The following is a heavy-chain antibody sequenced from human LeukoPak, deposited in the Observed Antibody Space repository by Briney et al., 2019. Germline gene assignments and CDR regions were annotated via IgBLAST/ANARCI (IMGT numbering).Heavy chain of an antibody. D-gene: IGHD2-2*01. CDR2: ITTNGAST. Sequence: GGSLRLSCVASGFIFSDYYMTWIRQAPGKGLEWFSYITTNGASTYYATSVKGRFTISRDNAQRSLFLQMNSLRAEDTAVYYCATRYCSIAACRVSSYKCMDDWGKGTTVIVSS. V-gene: IGHV3-11*04. CDR1: GFIFSDYY. J-gene: IGHJ6*04. CDR3: ATRYCSIAACRVSSYKCMDD.